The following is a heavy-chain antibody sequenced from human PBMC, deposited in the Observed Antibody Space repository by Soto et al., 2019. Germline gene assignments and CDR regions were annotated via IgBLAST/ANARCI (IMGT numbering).Heavy chain of an antibody. V-gene: IGHV3-23*01. CDR3: AKSRYSDSSGDFYDY. D-gene: IGHD3-22*01. Sequence: EVQLLESGGGGIPRGGSLRLPCAASALTLNHYPVSWLRQAPGRGLEWVSGIGGSGRTTYYADSVKGRFTISRDNSNNTLFLQMNSLRAEDTAVYYCAKSRYSDSSGDFYDYWGQGTLVTVSS. J-gene: IGHJ4*02. CDR1: ALTLNHYP. CDR2: IGGSGRTT.